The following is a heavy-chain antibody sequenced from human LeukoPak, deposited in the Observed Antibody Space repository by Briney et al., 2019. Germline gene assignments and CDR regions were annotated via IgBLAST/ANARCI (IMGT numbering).Heavy chain of an antibody. CDR3: AKSIEGSGSYYNSYFDY. V-gene: IGHV3-9*01. D-gene: IGHD3-10*01. CDR1: GFTFDDYA. Sequence: PGGSLRLSCAASGFTFDDYAMHWVRQAPGKGLEWVSGISWNSGSIGYADSVKGRFTISRDNAKNSLYLQMNSLRAEDTALYYCAKSIEGSGSYYNSYFDYWGQGALVTVSP. J-gene: IGHJ4*02. CDR2: ISWNSGSI.